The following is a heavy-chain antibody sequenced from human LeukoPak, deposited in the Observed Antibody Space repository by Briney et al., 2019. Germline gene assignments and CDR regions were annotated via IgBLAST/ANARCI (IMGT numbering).Heavy chain of an antibody. V-gene: IGHV4-59*01. J-gene: IGHJ4*02. CDR2: IYYSGST. Sequence: SETLSLTCTVSGGSISSYYWSWIRQPPGKGLEWIGYIYYSGSTNYNPSLNSRVTISVDTSKNQFSLKLSSVTAADTAVYYCARAGYYYDSSGYYHFFDYWGQGTLVTVSS. CDR1: GGSISSYY. D-gene: IGHD3-22*01. CDR3: ARAGYYYDSSGYYHFFDY.